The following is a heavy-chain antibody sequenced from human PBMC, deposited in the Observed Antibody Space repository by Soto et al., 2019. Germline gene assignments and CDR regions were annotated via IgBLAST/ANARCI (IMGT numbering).Heavy chain of an antibody. CDR1: GFTFSSYG. V-gene: IGHV3-30*18. D-gene: IGHD1-7*01. J-gene: IGHJ5*02. Sequence: GGSLRLSCAASGFTFSSYGMHWVRQAPGKGLEWVAVISYDGSNKYYADSVKGRFTISRDNSKNTLYLQMNSLRAEDTAVYYCAKDWSWNYETWFDPWGQGTLVTVSS. CDR3: AKDWSWNYETWFDP. CDR2: ISYDGSNK.